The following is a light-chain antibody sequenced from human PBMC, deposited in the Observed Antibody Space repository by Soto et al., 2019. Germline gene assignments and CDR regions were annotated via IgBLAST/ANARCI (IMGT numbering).Light chain of an antibody. Sequence: EVLMTQSQGTLSVSPGERVTVSCRASQGIGSNLAWYQQKPGQAPRLLIYGASTRVIGVPDRFSGGRSGTEFTLTISSLQSDDIAVYFCEQYNYWPPSTFGQGTKLEIK. J-gene: IGKJ2*01. V-gene: IGKV3-15*01. CDR3: EQYNYWPPST. CDR2: GAS. CDR1: QGIGSN.